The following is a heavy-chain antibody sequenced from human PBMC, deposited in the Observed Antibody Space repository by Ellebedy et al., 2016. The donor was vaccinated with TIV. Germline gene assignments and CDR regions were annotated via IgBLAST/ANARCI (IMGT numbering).Heavy chain of an antibody. V-gene: IGHV3-53*01. CDR1: GFTVSHNY. CDR3: TRGKARTGYQYGMDL. D-gene: IGHD2-2*01. Sequence: GESLKISCAASGFTVSHNYMSWVRQAPGKGLEWVSLIYSGGNKYYADSVKGRFTISRDNSKNTLYLQMNSLRAEDTAVYFCTRGKARTGYQYGMDLWGQGTTVTVSS. CDR2: IYSGGNK. J-gene: IGHJ6*02.